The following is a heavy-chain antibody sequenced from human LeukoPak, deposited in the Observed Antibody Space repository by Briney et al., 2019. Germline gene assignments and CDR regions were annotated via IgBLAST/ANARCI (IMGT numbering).Heavy chain of an antibody. V-gene: IGHV3-21*01. D-gene: IGHD4-17*01. J-gene: IGHJ4*02. CDR2: IISSSSYI. CDR3: ARADYGDPWRVDY. Sequence: PGGSLRLSCAASGFTFSSYSMNWVRQAPGKGLEWVSSIISSSSYIYYADSVKGRFTISRDNAKNSLCLQMNSLRAEDTAVYYCARADYGDPWRVDYWGQGTLVTVSS. CDR1: GFTFSSYS.